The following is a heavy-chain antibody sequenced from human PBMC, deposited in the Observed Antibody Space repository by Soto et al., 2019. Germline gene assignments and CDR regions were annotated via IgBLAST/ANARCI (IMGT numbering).Heavy chain of an antibody. D-gene: IGHD2-8*01. Sequence: SQTLSLTCAISGDSVSSNSGAWNWIRQSPSRGLEWLGRTYYRSNWYNDYAVSVKSRITINPDTSKNQFSLQLNSVIPDDTAVYYCARLIGNRWLDSWGQGTXVTVSS. CDR3: ARLIGNRWLDS. CDR2: TYYRSNWYN. V-gene: IGHV6-1*01. CDR1: GDSVSSNSGA. J-gene: IGHJ5*01.